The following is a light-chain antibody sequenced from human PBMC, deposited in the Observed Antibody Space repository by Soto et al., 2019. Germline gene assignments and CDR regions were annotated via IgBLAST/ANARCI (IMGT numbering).Light chain of an antibody. V-gene: IGLV2-23*02. CDR2: EVN. J-gene: IGLJ1*01. CDR1: SSNVGSYKL. CDR3: CSSGGSPTYV. Sequence: QSVLTQPASVSGCPGQSITISCTGTSSNVGSYKLVSWYQQHPGKAPKPMIFEVNKRPSGVSNRFSGSKSGNTASLTISGLKVEDEADYYCCSSGGSPTYVFGTGTKVTVL.